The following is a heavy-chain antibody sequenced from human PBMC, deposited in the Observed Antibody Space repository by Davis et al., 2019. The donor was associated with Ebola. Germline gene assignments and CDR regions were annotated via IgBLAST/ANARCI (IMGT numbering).Heavy chain of an antibody. V-gene: IGHV3-73*01. CDR3: ARVSQLELQYGDYYYSMDV. Sequence: PGGSLRLSCAASGFTFSGSAMHWVRQASGKGLEWVGRIRSKANSYATAYAASVKGRFTISRDDSKNTAYLQMNSLKTEDTAVYYCARVSQLELQYGDYYYSMDVWGQGTTVTVSS. CDR1: GFTFSGSA. J-gene: IGHJ6*02. D-gene: IGHD1-1*01. CDR2: IRSKANSYAT.